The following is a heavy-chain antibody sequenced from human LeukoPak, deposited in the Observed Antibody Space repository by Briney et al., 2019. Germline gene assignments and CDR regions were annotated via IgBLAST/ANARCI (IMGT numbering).Heavy chain of an antibody. D-gene: IGHD3-3*01. CDR3: ARAPPGGYDFWSGYQYYFDY. CDR1: GGTFSSYA. J-gene: IGHJ4*02. V-gene: IGHV1-69*13. CDR2: IIPIFGTA. Sequence: GAPVKVSCKASGGTFSSYAISWVRQAPGQGLEWMGGIIPIFGTANYAQKFQGRVTITADESTSTAYMELSSLRSEDTAVYYCARAPPGGYDFWSGYQYYFDYWGQGTLVTVSS.